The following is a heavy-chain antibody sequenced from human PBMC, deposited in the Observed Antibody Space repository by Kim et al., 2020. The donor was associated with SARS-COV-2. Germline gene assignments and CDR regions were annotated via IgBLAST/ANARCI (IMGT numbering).Heavy chain of an antibody. CDR3: AREGHSSGSLGFDH. Sequence: YSQTLKDRFTITRETSASTGYMELNSLRSEDTAVYYCAREGHSSGSLGFDHWGQGTPVTVSS. V-gene: IGHV1-3*01. J-gene: IGHJ4*02. D-gene: IGHD6-19*01.